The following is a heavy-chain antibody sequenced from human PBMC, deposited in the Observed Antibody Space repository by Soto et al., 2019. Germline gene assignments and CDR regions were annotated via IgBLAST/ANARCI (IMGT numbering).Heavy chain of an antibody. Sequence: GGSLRLSCAASGFTFSSYAMGWVRQAPGKGLEWVSAISGSGGSTYYADSVKGRFTISRDNSKNTLYLQMNSLRAEDTAVYYCAKDDKRGIAAAFDAFDIWGQGTMVT. CDR2: ISGSGGST. V-gene: IGHV3-23*01. D-gene: IGHD6-13*01. J-gene: IGHJ3*02. CDR1: GFTFSSYA. CDR3: AKDDKRGIAAAFDAFDI.